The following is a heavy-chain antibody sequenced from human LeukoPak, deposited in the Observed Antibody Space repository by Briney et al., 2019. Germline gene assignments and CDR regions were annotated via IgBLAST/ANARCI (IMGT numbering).Heavy chain of an antibody. Sequence: PSETLSLTCAVYGGSFSGYYWNWIRQPPGKGLEWIGEINHSGSTNYNPSLKSRVTISVDTSSNEFSLNLNSVTAADTAVYYCARAPAGRPSDYWGQGTLVTVSS. V-gene: IGHV4-34*01. D-gene: IGHD3-10*01. CDR3: ARAPAGRPSDY. J-gene: IGHJ4*02. CDR2: INHSGST. CDR1: GGSFSGYY.